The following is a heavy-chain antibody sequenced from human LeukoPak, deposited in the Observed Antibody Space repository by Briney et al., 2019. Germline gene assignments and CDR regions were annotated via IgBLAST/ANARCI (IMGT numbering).Heavy chain of an antibody. CDR1: GDSISSGDYY. Sequence: SETLSLTCTVSGDSISSGDYYWRWIRQPAGKGLEWIGRISSSGSTNYNPSLKSQITISVGTSKNQFSLKLSSVTAADTAVYFCARGPYSYDSSGAFDIWGQGTMVTVSS. V-gene: IGHV4-61*02. J-gene: IGHJ3*02. CDR3: ARGPYSYDSSGAFDI. CDR2: ISSSGST. D-gene: IGHD3-22*01.